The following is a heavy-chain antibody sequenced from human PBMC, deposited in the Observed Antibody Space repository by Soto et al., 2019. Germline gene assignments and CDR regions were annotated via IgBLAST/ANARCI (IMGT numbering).Heavy chain of an antibody. Sequence: ESGGGVVHPERSLRLSCSASEFTFSSYAMHWVRQAPGKGLEWVAGISYDGGHKFYGDSVRGRFTISRDSSKTTVFLQMNSLRPEDTAAYYCARVKTDYSNPRGPFFFYGMDVWGQGTTVTVSS. J-gene: IGHJ6*02. CDR1: EFTFSSYA. V-gene: IGHV3-30-3*01. CDR3: ARVKTDYSNPRGPFFFYGMDV. CDR2: ISYDGGHK. D-gene: IGHD4-4*01.